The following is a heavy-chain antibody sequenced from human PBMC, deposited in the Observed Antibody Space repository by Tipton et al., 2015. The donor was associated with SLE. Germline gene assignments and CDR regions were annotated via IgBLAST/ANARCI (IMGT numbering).Heavy chain of an antibody. V-gene: IGHV4-38-2*02. CDR3: ARERESIAARLVLGPLDY. D-gene: IGHD6-6*01. Sequence: TLSLTCTVSGYSISSGYYWGWIRQPPGKGLEWIGSIYHSGSTYYNPSLKSRVTISVDTSKNQFSLKLSSVTAADTAVYYCARERESIAARLVLGPLDYWGQGTLVTVSS. CDR2: IYHSGST. J-gene: IGHJ4*02. CDR1: GYSISSGYY.